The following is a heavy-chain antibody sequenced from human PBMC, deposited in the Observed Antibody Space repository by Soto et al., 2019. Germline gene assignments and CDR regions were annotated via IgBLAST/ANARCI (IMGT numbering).Heavy chain of an antibody. J-gene: IGHJ3*02. CDR2: STPNGGGT. CDR3: ALGNYCRSTSCDANQDAFDI. CDR1: GYTFTGYY. V-gene: IGHV1-2*04. D-gene: IGHD2-2*01. Sequence: QVQLVQSGAEVKKPGASVKVSCKATGYTFTGYYMHWVRQAPGQGLEWMGWSTPNGGGTNYAQKFQGWVTMTRDTSISTAYMELSRLRSDDTVVYYCALGNYCRSTSCDANQDAFDIWGQGTMVTVSS.